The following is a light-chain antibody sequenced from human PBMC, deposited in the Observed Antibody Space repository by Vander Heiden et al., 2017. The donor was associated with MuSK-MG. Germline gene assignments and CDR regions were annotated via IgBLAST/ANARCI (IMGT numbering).Light chain of an antibody. CDR3: HHYNNY. CDR2: DAT. J-gene: IGKJ2*01. V-gene: IGKV1-5*01. Sequence: DIQMTQSPSSLSASVGDRVTITCRASESISNWLAWYQQKPGKAPKLLIYDATGLGSGVPSRFSGSRSGTEFTLTISSLQPDDFATYYCHHYNNYFGLGTKLEMK. CDR1: ESISNW.